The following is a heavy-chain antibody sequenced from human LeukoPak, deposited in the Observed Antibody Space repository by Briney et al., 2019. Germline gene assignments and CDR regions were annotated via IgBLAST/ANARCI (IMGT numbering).Heavy chain of an antibody. Sequence: SETLSLTCTVSGGSISSYYWSWIRQPPGKGLEWIGYIYYSGSTNYNPSLKSRVTISVDTSKNQFSLKLSSVTAADTAVYYCARTRGYFDYWGQGTLVTVSS. CDR2: IYYSGST. V-gene: IGHV4-59*01. J-gene: IGHJ4*02. CDR3: ARTRGYFDY. D-gene: IGHD3-10*01. CDR1: GGSISSYY.